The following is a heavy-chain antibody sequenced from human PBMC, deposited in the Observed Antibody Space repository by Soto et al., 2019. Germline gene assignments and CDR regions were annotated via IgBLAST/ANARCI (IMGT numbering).Heavy chain of an antibody. CDR1: GFTFSSFA. J-gene: IGHJ4*02. CDR3: ARRHREVPALIGDYFDY. D-gene: IGHD2-2*01. CDR2: VSCDGNRQ. V-gene: IGHV3-30*04. Sequence: QVQLVESGGGVVQPGKSLPLSCAASGFTFSSFAMHWVRQPPGKGLEWVAVVSCDGNRQYFSDSVKGRFTISRDNSKNPVSLHMNSLRDDDSALYYCARRHREVPALIGDYFDYWGQGTLVTVSS.